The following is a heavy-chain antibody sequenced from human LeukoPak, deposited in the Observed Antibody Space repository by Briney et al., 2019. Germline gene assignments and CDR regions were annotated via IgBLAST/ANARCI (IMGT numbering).Heavy chain of an antibody. CDR3: ARDGHYYDSSGYYCVAFDI. V-gene: IGHV3-48*02. CDR2: ISSSSSTI. D-gene: IGHD3-22*01. Sequence: PGGSLRLSCAASGFTFSSYSMNWVRQAPGKGLEWVSYISSSSSTIYYADSVKGRFTISRDNAKNSLYLQMNSLRDEDTAVYYCARDGHYYDSSGYYCVAFDIWGQGTMVTVSS. CDR1: GFTFSSYS. J-gene: IGHJ3*02.